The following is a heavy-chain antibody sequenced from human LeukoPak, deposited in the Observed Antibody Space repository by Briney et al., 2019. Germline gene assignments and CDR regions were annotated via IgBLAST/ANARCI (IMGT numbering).Heavy chain of an antibody. V-gene: IGHV4-38-2*01. D-gene: IGHD3-10*01. CDR2: IYHSGST. Sequence: SETLSLTCAVSGYSISSGYYWGWIRQPPGKRLEWIGSIYHSGSTYYNPSLKSRVTISVDTSKNQFSLKLSSVTAADTAVYYCARGISGRTMVRGVIHYYYMDVWGKGTTVTVSS. CDR1: GYSISSGYY. CDR3: ARGISGRTMVRGVIHYYYMDV. J-gene: IGHJ6*03.